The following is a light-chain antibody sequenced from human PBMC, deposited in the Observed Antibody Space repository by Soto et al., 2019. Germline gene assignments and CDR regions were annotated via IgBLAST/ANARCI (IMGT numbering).Light chain of an antibody. J-gene: IGLJ1*01. CDR3: CSYTRSGTLI. CDR2: DVS. CDR1: SGDIGDYNY. V-gene: IGLV2-14*01. Sequence: SALTQPASVSGSPGQSITISCGGTSGDIGDYNYVSWYQQHPGKVPKVIIYDVSNRPSGASYRFSGTKSGNTASLTVSGIQAEDEADYYCCSYTRSGTLIFGAGTKLTVL.